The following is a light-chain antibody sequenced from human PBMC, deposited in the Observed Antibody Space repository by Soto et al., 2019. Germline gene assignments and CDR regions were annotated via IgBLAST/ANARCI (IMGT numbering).Light chain of an antibody. V-gene: IGKV1D-13*01. J-gene: IGKJ4*01. CDR3: QQYDNLPLT. CDR1: QGISSA. Sequence: AIQLTQSPSSLSASVGDRVTITCRASQGISSALAWYQQKPGKAPQLLIFGASTLESWVPSRFSGSGSGADFTFTISSLQTEDIATYYCQQYDNLPLTFGGGTKVDIK. CDR2: GAS.